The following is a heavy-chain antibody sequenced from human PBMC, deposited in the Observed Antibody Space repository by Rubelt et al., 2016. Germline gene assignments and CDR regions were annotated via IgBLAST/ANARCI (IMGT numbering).Heavy chain of an antibody. V-gene: IGHV3-53*01. CDR3: ARDFREQLEDLSHQAFDI. Sequence: GLIQPGRSLRLSCAASGVTVSNNHMSWVRQAPGKGLEWVSSIYSGGRIDYADSVKGRCTISRDNFKNTVYLEMNNVRAEDTAVYYCARDFREQLEDLSHQAFDIWGRGTMVTVSS. CDR2: IYSGGRI. CDR1: GVTVSNNH. D-gene: IGHD1-1*01. J-gene: IGHJ3*02.